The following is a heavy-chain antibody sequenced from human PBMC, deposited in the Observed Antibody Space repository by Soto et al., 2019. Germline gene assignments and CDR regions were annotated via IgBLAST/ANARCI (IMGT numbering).Heavy chain of an antibody. J-gene: IGHJ5*02. CDR2: IYVTGAV. Sequence: SETVSLTCSFSCAALNSGNYYWSWIRQVPGKGLEWIGHIYVTGAVDYNPSLRDRITISQDTSERQFSLNLRLVTAADTAVYYCARLRIATNNYKWFDPWGQGTLVTVSS. V-gene: IGHV4-31*03. CDR1: CAALNSGNYY. D-gene: IGHD2-21*01. CDR3: ARLRIATNNYKWFDP.